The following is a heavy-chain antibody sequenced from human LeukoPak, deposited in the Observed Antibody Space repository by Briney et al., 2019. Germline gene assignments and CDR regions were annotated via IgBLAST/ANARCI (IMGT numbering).Heavy chain of an antibody. CDR2: ISYDGSNQ. D-gene: IGHD5-18*01. V-gene: IGHV3-30-3*01. J-gene: IGHJ4*02. Sequence: GGSLRLSCAASGFTFSSYAMHRVRQAPGKGLEWVAVISYDGSNQYYADSVKGRFTISRDNSKNTLYLQMNSLRAEDTAVYYCASRLPDTAMVHWGQGTLVTVSS. CDR3: ASRLPDTAMVH. CDR1: GFTFSSYA.